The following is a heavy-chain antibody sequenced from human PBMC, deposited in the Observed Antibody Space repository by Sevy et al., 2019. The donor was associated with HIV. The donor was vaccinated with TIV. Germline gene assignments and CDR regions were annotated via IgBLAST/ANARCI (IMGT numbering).Heavy chain of an antibody. CDR3: ARVTGSSWGLHYYGMDV. CDR2: ISYDGSNK. CDR1: GFTFSSYA. V-gene: IGHV3-30-3*01. J-gene: IGHJ6*02. D-gene: IGHD3-10*01. Sequence: GGSLRLSCAASGFTFSSYAMHWVRQAPGKGLEWVAVISYDGSNKYYADSVKGRLTISRDNSKNTLYLQMNSLRAEDTAVYYWARVTGSSWGLHYYGMDVWGQGTTVTVSS.